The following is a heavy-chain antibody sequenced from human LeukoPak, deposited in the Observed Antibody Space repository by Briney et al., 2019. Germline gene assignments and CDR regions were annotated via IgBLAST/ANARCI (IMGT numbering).Heavy chain of an antibody. Sequence: GGSLRLSCAASGFTFDTHGMHWVRQAPGKGLEWVANIKHDGGEKYFVDSVKGRFTISRDNAKNSLYLHMNSLRAEDTAVYYCARDWSADVTYYGADVWGQGTTVTVSS. D-gene: IGHD6-13*01. CDR1: GFTFDTHG. J-gene: IGHJ6*02. V-gene: IGHV3-7*01. CDR2: IKHDGGEK. CDR3: ARDWSADVTYYGADV.